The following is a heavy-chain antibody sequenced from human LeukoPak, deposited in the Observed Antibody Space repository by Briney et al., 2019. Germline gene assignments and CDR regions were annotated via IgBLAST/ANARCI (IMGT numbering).Heavy chain of an antibody. D-gene: IGHD4-23*01. CDR1: GGTFSSYA. CDR3: ATDYGGNSVRSWGGVY. Sequence: ASVKVSCKASGGTFSSYAISWVRQAPGQGLEWMGWINPNSGGTNYAQKFQGRVTMTRDTSISTAYMELSRLRSDDTAVYYCATDYGGNSVRSWGGVYWGQGTLVTVSS. J-gene: IGHJ4*02. CDR2: INPNSGGT. V-gene: IGHV1-2*02.